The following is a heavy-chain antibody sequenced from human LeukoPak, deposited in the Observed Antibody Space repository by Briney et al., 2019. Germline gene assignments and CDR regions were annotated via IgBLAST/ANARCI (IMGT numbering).Heavy chain of an antibody. Sequence: ASVKVSCKASGYTFTSYGISRVRQAPGQGLEWMGWISAYNGNTNYAQKLQGRVTMTTDTSTSTAYMELRSLRSDDTAVYYCARVPLRGSYGDYWGQGTLVTVSS. CDR1: GYTFTSYG. J-gene: IGHJ4*02. V-gene: IGHV1-18*01. D-gene: IGHD1-26*01. CDR2: ISAYNGNT. CDR3: ARVPLRGSYGDY.